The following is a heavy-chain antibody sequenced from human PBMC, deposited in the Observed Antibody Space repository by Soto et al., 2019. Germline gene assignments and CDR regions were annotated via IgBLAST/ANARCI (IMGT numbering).Heavy chain of an antibody. CDR2: ILPIFGTA. J-gene: IGHJ3*02. Sequence: QVQLVQSGAEVKKPGSSVKVSCKASGGTFSTSSINCLRQAPGQRPEWLGNILPIFGTADYAQKFQDRVTMPAHAATNEAHMEVRSLVCEKTAVYYWARGHEYSGISDAFEIWGKGRVVTVSS. V-gene: IGHV1-69*15. CDR3: ARGHEYSGISDAFEI. D-gene: IGHD4-4*01. CDR1: GGTFSTSS.